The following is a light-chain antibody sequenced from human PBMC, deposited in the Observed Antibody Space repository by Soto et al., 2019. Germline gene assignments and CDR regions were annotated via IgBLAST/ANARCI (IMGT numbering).Light chain of an antibody. CDR2: GAS. J-gene: IGKJ1*01. CDR1: QSVSRTY. Sequence: EVVLTQSPVTLSLSPGERATLSCRASQSVSRTYLAWYQQKPGQAPRLLIYGASSRATGIPDRFSGSGSGTDFTLTISRLEPEDFAVYYCQQYVSSPRTFGQGTKVDIK. CDR3: QQYVSSPRT. V-gene: IGKV3-20*01.